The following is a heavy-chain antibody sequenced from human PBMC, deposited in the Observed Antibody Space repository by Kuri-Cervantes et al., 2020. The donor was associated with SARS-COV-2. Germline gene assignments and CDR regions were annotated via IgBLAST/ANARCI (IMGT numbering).Heavy chain of an antibody. CDR1: GGSISSGAYY. D-gene: IGHD1-26*01. CDR2: IYYSGST. CDR3: ARSYSGSYSGYWYFDL. V-gene: IGHV4-61*08. Sequence: SETLSLTCTVSGGSISSGAYYWSWIRQHPGKGLEWIGYIYYSGSTNYNPSLKSRVTISVDTSKNQFSLKLSSVTAADTAVYYCARSYSGSYSGYWYFDLWGRGTLVTVSS. J-gene: IGHJ2*01.